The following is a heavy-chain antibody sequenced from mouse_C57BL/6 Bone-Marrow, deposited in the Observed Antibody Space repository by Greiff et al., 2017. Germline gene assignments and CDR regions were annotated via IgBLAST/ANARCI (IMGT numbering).Heavy chain of an antibody. CDR1: GYTFTDYE. J-gene: IGHJ2*01. CDR2: IDPETGGT. CDR3: TSDGYYLDY. V-gene: IGHV1-15*01. D-gene: IGHD2-3*01. Sequence: QVQLQQSGAELVRPGASVTLSCKASGYTFTDYEMHWVKQTPVHGLEWIGAIDPETGGTAYNQKFKGKAILTADKSSSTAYMELRSLTSEDSAVYYCTSDGYYLDYWGQGTTLTVSS.